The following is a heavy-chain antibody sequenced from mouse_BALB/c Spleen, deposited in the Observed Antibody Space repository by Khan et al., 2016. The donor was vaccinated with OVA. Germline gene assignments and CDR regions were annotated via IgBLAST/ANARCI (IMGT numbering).Heavy chain of an antibody. J-gene: IGHJ3*01. Sequence: VQLQQSGTVLARPGASVKMSCKAPGYTFTSYWMHWVKQRPGQGLEWIGAIYPGNSDTSYNQKFKGKAKLTAVTSTSTAYMELSSLTNEDSAVYYCTIYGNLAWFAYWGQGTLVTVSA. V-gene: IGHV1-5*01. CDR1: GYTFTSYW. D-gene: IGHD2-1*01. CDR3: TIYGNLAWFAY. CDR2: IYPGNSDT.